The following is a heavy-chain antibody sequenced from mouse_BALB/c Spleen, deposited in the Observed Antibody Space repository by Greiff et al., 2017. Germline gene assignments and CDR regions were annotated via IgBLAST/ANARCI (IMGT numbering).Heavy chain of an antibody. V-gene: IGHV5-4*02. J-gene: IGHJ3*01. CDR2: ISDGGSYT. CDR1: GFTFSDYY. D-gene: IGHD2-1*01. Sequence: EVQGVESGGGLVKPGGSLKLSCAASGFTFSDYYMYWVRQTPEKRLEWVATISDGGSYTYYPDSVKGRFTISRDNAKNNLYLQMSSLKSEDTAMYYCARGGNSWFAYWGQGTLVTVSA. CDR3: ARGGNSWFAY.